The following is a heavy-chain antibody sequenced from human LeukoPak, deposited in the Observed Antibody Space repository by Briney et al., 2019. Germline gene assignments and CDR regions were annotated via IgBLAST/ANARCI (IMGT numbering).Heavy chain of an antibody. D-gene: IGHD5-24*01. V-gene: IGHV4-4*02. CDR2: IYHSGST. Sequence: PSETLSLTCAVSGGSISSSNWWSWVRQPPGKGLEWIGEIYHSGSTNYNPSLKSRVTISVDTSKNQFSLKLSSVTAADTAVYYCARGIWKRWLQLGYYFDYWGQGTLVTVSS. CDR1: GGSISSSNW. J-gene: IGHJ4*02. CDR3: ARGIWKRWLQLGYYFDY.